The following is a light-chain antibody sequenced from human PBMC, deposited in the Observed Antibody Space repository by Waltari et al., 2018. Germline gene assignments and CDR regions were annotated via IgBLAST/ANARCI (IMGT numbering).Light chain of an antibody. V-gene: IGLV4-69*01. CDR2: VNSDGSH. J-gene: IGLJ3*02. Sequence: QLVLTQSPSASASLGASVKLTCTLSSGYSSNIIAWHQQQPQKGHRYLMKVNSDGSHSKGDEIPDRFSGSSSGAERYLTISSLQSEDEADYYCQTGGHGTWVFGGGTKLTVL. CDR3: QTGGHGTWV. CDR1: SGYSSNI.